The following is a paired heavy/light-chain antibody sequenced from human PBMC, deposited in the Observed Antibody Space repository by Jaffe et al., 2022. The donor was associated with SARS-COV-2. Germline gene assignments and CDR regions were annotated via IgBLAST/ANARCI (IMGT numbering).Heavy chain of an antibody. CDR3: ARVGTFGGVGVGGVGYYYYGMDV. Sequence: QVQLVESGGGVVQPGRSLRLSCAASGFTFSSYAMHWVRQAPGKGLEWVAVISYDGSNKYYADSVKGRFTISRDNSKNTLYLQMNSLRAEDTAVYYCARVGTFGGVGVGGVGYYYYGMDVWGQGTTVTVSS. V-gene: IGHV3-30-3*01. J-gene: IGHJ6*02. CDR1: GFTFSSYA. CDR2: ISYDGSNK. D-gene: IGHD3-16*01.
Light chain of an antibody. CDR3: QVWDSSTAV. V-gene: IGLV3-9*01. J-gene: IGLJ2*01. Sequence: SYELTQPLSVSVALGQTARITCGGNNIGSKNVHWYQQKPGQAPVLVIYRDSNRPSGIPERFSGSNSGNTATLTISRAQAGDEADYYCQVWDSSTAVFGGGTKLTVL. CDR1: NIGSKN. CDR2: RDS.